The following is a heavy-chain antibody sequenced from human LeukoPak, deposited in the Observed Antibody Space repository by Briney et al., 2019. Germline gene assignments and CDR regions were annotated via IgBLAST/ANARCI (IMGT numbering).Heavy chain of an antibody. V-gene: IGHV3-23*01. CDR2: ITGSGGNT. CDR1: GFTFSNYA. D-gene: IGHD3-9*01. Sequence: GASLRLSCARSGFTFSNYAMSWVRQAPGKGLEWVSAITGSGGNTYYADSVKGRFTISRDNSKNTVFLQMNSLRAEDTAVYYCAKWGDYDVLTGYYVSDYWGQGTLVTVSS. CDR3: AKWGDYDVLTGYYVSDY. J-gene: IGHJ4*02.